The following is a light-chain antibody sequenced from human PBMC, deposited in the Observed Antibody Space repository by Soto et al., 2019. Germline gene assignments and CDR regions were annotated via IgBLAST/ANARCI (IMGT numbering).Light chain of an antibody. CDR1: QSINGW. V-gene: IGKV1-5*03. Sequence: DILMTQSPSTLSASVGDRVTITCRASQSINGWLAWYQQKPGQAPNLLIYKASTLESGVPSRFSGSGSGTEFTLTVSSLQPDDFATYYCHQYHNFPRTFGQGTKVDIK. CDR2: KAS. CDR3: HQYHNFPRT. J-gene: IGKJ1*01.